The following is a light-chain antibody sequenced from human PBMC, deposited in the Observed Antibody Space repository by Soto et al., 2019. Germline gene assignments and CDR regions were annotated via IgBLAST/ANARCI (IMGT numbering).Light chain of an antibody. CDR2: DVS. Sequence: AIQVTQSPSSLSASVGDRVTITCRASQDIRGALAWYQQKPGKAPKLLIYDVSTVQSGVLSRFSGRGSGTEFTLTITSLQPEDFATYYCQQFNIYPITFGQGTRLDI. V-gene: IGKV1-13*02. CDR3: QQFNIYPIT. CDR1: QDIRGA. J-gene: IGKJ5*01.